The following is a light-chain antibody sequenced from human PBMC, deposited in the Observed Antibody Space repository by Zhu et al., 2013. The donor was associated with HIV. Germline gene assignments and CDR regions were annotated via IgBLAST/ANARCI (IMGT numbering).Light chain of an antibody. CDR1: QSISTY. V-gene: IGKV1-39*01. CDR3: QQSHSTPLT. J-gene: IGKJ4*01. CDR2: QAS. Sequence: DIQMTQSLSSLSQSVGDRVTITCRASQSISTYLNWYQQKPGKAPRLLMFQASSLQSGVPSRFSGSGSGTDFTLTISSLQPEDFATYYCQQSHSTPLTFGGGTKVEIK.